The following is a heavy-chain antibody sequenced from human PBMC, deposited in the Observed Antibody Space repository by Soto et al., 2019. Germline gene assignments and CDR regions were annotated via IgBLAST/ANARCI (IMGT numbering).Heavy chain of an antibody. CDR2: IFYSGST. CDR3: AREGDFDDYGSDS. CDR1: GASIRRGGYY. D-gene: IGHD4-17*01. V-gene: IGHV4-31*03. Sequence: QVQLQESGPGLVKPSQTLSLTCTVSGASIRRGGYYWTWIRQHPEKGLEWIGYIFYSGSTYYNPSLRSRVTISSDSSKNQFSLKLSSVTAADTAVYYCAREGDFDDYGSDSWGQGIRVTVSP. J-gene: IGHJ4*02.